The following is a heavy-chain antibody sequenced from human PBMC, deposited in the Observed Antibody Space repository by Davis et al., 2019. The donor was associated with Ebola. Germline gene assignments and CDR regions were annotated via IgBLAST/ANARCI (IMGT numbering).Heavy chain of an antibody. J-gene: IGHJ4*02. CDR3: ARGSGFWNGYFMAYFDF. V-gene: IGHV1-2*02. Sequence: ASVKVSCKASGYTFIGHYLHWVRQAPGQGLEWMGWINPNSGDTKFLKKFQGRVTVTRDTSISTVYMELSRLRSDDTAVYYCARGSGFWNGYFMAYFDFWGQGALVTVSS. CDR2: INPNSGDT. D-gene: IGHD3-3*01. CDR1: GYTFIGHY.